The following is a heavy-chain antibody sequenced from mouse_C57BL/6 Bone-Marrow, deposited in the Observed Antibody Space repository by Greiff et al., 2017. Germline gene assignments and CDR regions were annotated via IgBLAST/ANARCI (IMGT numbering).Heavy chain of an antibody. Sequence: QVQLQQPGAELVRPGSSVKLSCKASGYTFTSYWMHWVKQRPIQGLEWIGNIDPSDSETHYNQKFKDKATLTVDKSSSTAYMQLSSLTSEDSAVYYCAIYYYAYYFDYWGQGTTLTVSS. CDR2: IDPSDSET. V-gene: IGHV1-52*01. CDR3: AIYYYAYYFDY. CDR1: GYTFTSYW. J-gene: IGHJ2*01. D-gene: IGHD1-1*01.